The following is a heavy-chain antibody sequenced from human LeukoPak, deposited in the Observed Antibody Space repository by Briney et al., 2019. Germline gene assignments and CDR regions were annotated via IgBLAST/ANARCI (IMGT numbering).Heavy chain of an antibody. CDR3: ARAAANDAFDI. CDR2: INAANGHT. J-gene: IGHJ3*02. Sequence: ASVTVSCKASGYTFFNYAMNWVRQAPGQRLEWMGWINAANGHTKYSQKLQGRVNITEDTSASTAYMELSSLKSEDTAVYYCARAAANDAFDIWGQGTMVTVSS. D-gene: IGHD6-13*01. CDR1: GYTFFNYA. V-gene: IGHV1-3*01.